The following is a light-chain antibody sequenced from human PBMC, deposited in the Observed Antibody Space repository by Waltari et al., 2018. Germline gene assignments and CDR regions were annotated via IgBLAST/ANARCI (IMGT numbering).Light chain of an antibody. CDR3: QNHERLPAT. J-gene: IGKJ1*01. Sequence: EVVLTQFPGTLSLSRGERATLSCRDSQSVRKYLAGYQQRPGQAPRLIIYAASTRATGIPDRFSGSGSGTDFSLTISRLEPEDFAVYYCQNHERLPATFGQGTKVEIK. CDR1: QSVRKY. CDR2: AAS. V-gene: IGKV3-20*01.